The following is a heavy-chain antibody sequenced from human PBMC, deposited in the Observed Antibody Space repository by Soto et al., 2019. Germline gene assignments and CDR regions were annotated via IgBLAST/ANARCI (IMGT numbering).Heavy chain of an antibody. V-gene: IGHV4-4*02. Sequence: QVQLQESGPGLVKPSGTLSLTCAVSGGSISSRKWWSWVRQPPGKGLEWIGEIYHGGSTNYNPSLKSRVTISVDKSKNQFSLELSSVTAADTAVYYCASKFGELLADAFDIWGQGTMVTVSS. CDR2: IYHGGST. J-gene: IGHJ3*02. CDR1: GGSISSRKW. D-gene: IGHD3-10*01. CDR3: ASKFGELLADAFDI.